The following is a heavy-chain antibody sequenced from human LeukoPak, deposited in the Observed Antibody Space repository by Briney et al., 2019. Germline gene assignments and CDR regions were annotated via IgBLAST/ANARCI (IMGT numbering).Heavy chain of an antibody. V-gene: IGHV3-33*01. D-gene: IGHD4-17*01. CDR3: ARDGRAVNPFNAFDI. CDR1: GFTFINYG. J-gene: IGHJ3*02. Sequence: GGSPRLSCAASGFTFINYGIHWVRQAPGKGLEWVAVIWYDGTDKYYADSVKGRFTISRDNSKNTLYLQMNSLRGEDTAVYYCARDGRAVNPFNAFDIWGQGTVVTVSS. CDR2: IWYDGTDK.